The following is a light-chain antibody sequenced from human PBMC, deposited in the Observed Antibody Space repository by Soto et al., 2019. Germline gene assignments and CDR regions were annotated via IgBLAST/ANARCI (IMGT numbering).Light chain of an antibody. Sequence: SYELTQPPSVSVAPGQTARITCGGNKIGTKSVHWYQQKPGQAPVLVVFDDSDRPSGIPERFSGSNSGNTATLTIGRVEAGDEADYYCQVWDSSTDQNVVFGGGTKLTVL. CDR2: DDS. V-gene: IGLV3-21*02. CDR3: QVWDSSTDQNVV. CDR1: KIGTKS. J-gene: IGLJ2*01.